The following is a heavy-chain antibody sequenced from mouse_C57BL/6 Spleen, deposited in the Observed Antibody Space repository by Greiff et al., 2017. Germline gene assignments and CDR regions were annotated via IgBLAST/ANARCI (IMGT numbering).Heavy chain of an antibody. J-gene: IGHJ4*01. CDR2: IDPSDGYT. CDR1: GYTFTSYW. V-gene: IGHV1-50*01. CDR3: ARYYDGHARSMDY. Sequence: QVQLQQPGAELVKPGASVKLSCKASGYTFTSYWMQWVKQRPGQGLEWIGEIDPSDGYTNYTQKFKGKATLTVDTSSSTAYMQLSILTSEDSAVYYCARYYDGHARSMDYWGQGTSVTVSS. D-gene: IGHD2-2*01.